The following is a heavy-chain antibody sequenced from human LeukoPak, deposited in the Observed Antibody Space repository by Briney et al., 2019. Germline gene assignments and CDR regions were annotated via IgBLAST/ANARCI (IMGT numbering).Heavy chain of an antibody. CDR3: ARDKYGAYFDS. CDR1: GFTFSTYW. D-gene: IGHD4-17*01. V-gene: IGHV3-7*04. Sequence: PGGSLRLSCAASGFTFSTYWMDWVRQAPGKGLEWVANIKQDGSEKYYVDSVKGRFTICRDNAKTSLYLQMNSLRVEDTAVYYCARDKYGAYFDSWGQGILVTVSS. CDR2: IKQDGSEK. J-gene: IGHJ4*02.